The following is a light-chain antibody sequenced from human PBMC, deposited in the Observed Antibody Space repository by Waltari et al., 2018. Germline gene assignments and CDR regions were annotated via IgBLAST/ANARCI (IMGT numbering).Light chain of an antibody. Sequence: SYVLTQPPSMSVPPGETASISCGGYNIETKSVHWYQQRPGQAPVLVMYYDSDRPSGIPERVSGSNTGDTATLTISRIEAGDEADYYCQVWDSSSDHPWVFGGGTKLTVL. J-gene: IGLJ3*02. CDR1: NIETKS. CDR2: YDS. V-gene: IGLV3-21*04. CDR3: QVWDSSSDHPWV.